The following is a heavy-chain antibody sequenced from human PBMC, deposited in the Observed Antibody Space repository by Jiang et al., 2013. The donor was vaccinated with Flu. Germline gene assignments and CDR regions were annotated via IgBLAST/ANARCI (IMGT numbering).Heavy chain of an antibody. D-gene: IGHD6-6*01. V-gene: IGHV5-51*01. CDR1: GYTFTSHW. CDR3: TRSPHRGTSRSSSSLGWFDP. Sequence: GAEVKKPGESLKISCKGSGYTFTSHWIGWVRQMPGKGLEWMAMIYPGDSDTRYSPSFQGQVTISVDKSISTAYLQWSSLKASDTAVYYCTRSPHRGTSRSSSSLGWFDPWGQGTLVTVSS. CDR2: IYPGDSDT. J-gene: IGHJ5*02.